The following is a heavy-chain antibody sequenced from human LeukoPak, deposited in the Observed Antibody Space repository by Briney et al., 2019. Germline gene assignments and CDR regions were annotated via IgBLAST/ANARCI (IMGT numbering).Heavy chain of an antibody. D-gene: IGHD2-2*01. CDR3: ARDTYATAFDY. CDR1: GGSISSYY. Sequence: SETLSLTCAVYGGSISSYYWSWIRQPPGKGLEWIGYIYYSGSTNYNPSLKSRVTISLDTSKNQFFLKLNSVTAADTAVYYCARDTYATAFDYWGQGTLVTVSS. CDR2: IYYSGST. V-gene: IGHV4-59*01. J-gene: IGHJ4*02.